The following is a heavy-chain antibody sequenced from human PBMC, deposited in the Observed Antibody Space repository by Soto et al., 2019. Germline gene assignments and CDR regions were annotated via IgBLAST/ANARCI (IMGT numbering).Heavy chain of an antibody. J-gene: IGHJ4*02. V-gene: IGHV1-18*01. CDR2: ISAYNGNT. D-gene: IGHD4-17*01. Sequence: ASVKVSCKASGYTFTSYGISWVRQAPGQGLEWMGWISAYNGNTNYAQKLQGRVTMTTDTPTSTAYMELRSLRSDDTAVYYCARVPPTGVNFDYWGQRTLVTVSS. CDR3: ARVPPTGVNFDY. CDR1: GYTFTSYG.